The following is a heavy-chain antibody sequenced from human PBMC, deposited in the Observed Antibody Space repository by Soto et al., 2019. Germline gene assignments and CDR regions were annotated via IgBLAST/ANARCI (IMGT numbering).Heavy chain of an antibody. D-gene: IGHD6-19*01. CDR1: GFTFSRYA. Sequence: EVQLLESGGGLVQPGGSLRLSCAASGFTFSRYAMSWVRQAPGKGLEWVSLISGSGGSSYYADSVKGRFTISRNKSKSTLYLQMNSLRAEDTAVYYCAKDPLGGWGKDAFGIWGQGTMVTVSP. CDR3: AKDPLGGWGKDAFGI. J-gene: IGHJ3*02. CDR2: ISGSGGSS. V-gene: IGHV3-23*01.